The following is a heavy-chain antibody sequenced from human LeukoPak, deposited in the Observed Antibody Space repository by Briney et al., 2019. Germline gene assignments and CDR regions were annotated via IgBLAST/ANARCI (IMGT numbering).Heavy chain of an antibody. CDR2: INHSGST. Sequence: SETLSLTCAVYGGSFSGYYWSWIRQPPGKGLEWIGEINHSGSTNYNPSLKSRVTISVDTSKNQFSLKLSSVTAADTAVYYCARGYYDILTGKKGVGAFDIWGQGTMVTVSS. D-gene: IGHD3-9*01. CDR3: ARGYYDILTGKKGVGAFDI. J-gene: IGHJ3*02. V-gene: IGHV4-34*01. CDR1: GGSFSGYY.